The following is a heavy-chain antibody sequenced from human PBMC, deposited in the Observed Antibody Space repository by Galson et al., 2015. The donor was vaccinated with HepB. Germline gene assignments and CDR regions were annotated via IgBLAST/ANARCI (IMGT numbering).Heavy chain of an antibody. Sequence: SLRLSCAASGFTFDDYAMHWVRQAPGKGLEWVSGISWNSGSIGYADSVKGRFTISRDNAKNSLYLQMNSLRAEDTALYYCAKATITMIVVALFDYWGQGTLVTVSS. J-gene: IGHJ4*02. D-gene: IGHD3-22*01. CDR3: AKATITMIVVALFDY. CDR1: GFTFDDYA. CDR2: ISWNSGSI. V-gene: IGHV3-9*01.